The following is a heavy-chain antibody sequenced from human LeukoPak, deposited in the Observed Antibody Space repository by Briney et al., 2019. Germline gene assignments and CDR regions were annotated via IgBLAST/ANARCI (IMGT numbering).Heavy chain of an antibody. CDR2: IYYSGST. CDR3: ARAHHYYDSSGYQHWYFDL. V-gene: IGHV4-31*03. D-gene: IGHD3-22*01. Sequence: SETLSLTCTVSGGSISSGGYYWSWIRQHPGKGLEWIGYIYYSGSTYYNPSLKSRVTISVDTPKNQFSLKLSSVTAADTAVYYCARAHHYYDSSGYQHWYFDLWGRGTLVTVSS. J-gene: IGHJ2*01. CDR1: GGSISSGGYY.